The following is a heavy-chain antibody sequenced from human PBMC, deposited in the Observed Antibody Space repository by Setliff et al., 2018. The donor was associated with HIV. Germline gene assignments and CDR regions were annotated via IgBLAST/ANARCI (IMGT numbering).Heavy chain of an antibody. D-gene: IGHD3-22*01. J-gene: IGHJ4*02. CDR2: IDHSGST. CDR3: ARDTYDSRGYFFGY. Sequence: SETLSLTCVVYGGSFTHYYWTWIRQPPGKGLECIGEIDHSGSTNYNPSLKSRVTISVDTSKNQFSLKLNSMTAADTAVYFCARDTYDSRGYFFGYWGQGTLVTVS. V-gene: IGHV4-34*01. CDR1: GGSFTHYY.